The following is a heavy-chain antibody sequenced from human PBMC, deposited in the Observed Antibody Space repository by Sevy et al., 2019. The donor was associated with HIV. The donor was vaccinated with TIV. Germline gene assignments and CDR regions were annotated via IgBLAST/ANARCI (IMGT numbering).Heavy chain of an antibody. CDR1: GFTFGNYA. V-gene: IGHV3-64D*06. D-gene: IGHD2-15*01. CDR3: VKARGGTNXNWFDP. J-gene: IGHJ5*02. Sequence: GGSLRLSCSASGFTFGNYAMHWVRQAPGKGLEYVSSISDNGGSTYYTDSVKGRFTISRDNSKNTLYLQMTILRADDTAVYHXVKARGGTNXNWFDPXXQGTLVTVSS. CDR2: ISDNGGST.